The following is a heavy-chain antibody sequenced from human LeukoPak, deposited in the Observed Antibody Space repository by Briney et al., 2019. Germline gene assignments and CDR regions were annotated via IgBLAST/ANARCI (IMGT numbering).Heavy chain of an antibody. J-gene: IGHJ5*02. CDR1: GYTFTSYG. CDR3: AKRDTTGTSNWFDP. CDR2: ISAYNGNT. D-gene: IGHD1-1*01. V-gene: IGHV1-18*01. Sequence: ASVKVSCKASGYTFTSYGISWVRQAPGQGLEWMGWISAYNGNTNYAQKLQGRVTMTTDTSTSTAYMELRSLRSDDTAVYYCAKRDTTGTSNWFDPWSQRTLVTVSS.